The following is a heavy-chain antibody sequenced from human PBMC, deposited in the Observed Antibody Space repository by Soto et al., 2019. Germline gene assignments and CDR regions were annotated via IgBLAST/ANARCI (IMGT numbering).Heavy chain of an antibody. CDR3: ARAGYDSSVYYFYSMDV. CDR2: IGIAGDP. Sequence: EEQLVESGGGLVQPGGSLRLSCVASGFILSGYDMHWVRQATGEGLEWVSAIGIAGDPYYSGSVKGRFTISRGNAENSVYLQMNSLRAGDTAVYYCARAGYDSSVYYFYSMDVWGPGTTVTVSS. D-gene: IGHD3-22*01. J-gene: IGHJ6*02. V-gene: IGHV3-13*05. CDR1: GFILSGYD.